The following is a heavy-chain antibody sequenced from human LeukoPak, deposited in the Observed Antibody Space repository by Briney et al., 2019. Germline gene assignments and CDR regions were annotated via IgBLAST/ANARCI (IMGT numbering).Heavy chain of an antibody. CDR1: GGSISSSNW. CDR3: ARDSRTGTISYYFDY. CDR2: IYHSGST. Sequence: SGTLSLTCAVSGGSISSSNWWSRVRQPPGKGLEWIGEIYHSGSTNYNPSLKSRVTMSVDTSKNQFSLKLSSVTAADTAVYYCARDSRTGTISYYFDYWGQGTLVTVSS. V-gene: IGHV4-4*02. D-gene: IGHD1-14*01. J-gene: IGHJ4*02.